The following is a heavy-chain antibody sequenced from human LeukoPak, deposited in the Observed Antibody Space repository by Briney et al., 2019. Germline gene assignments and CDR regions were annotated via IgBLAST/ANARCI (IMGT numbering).Heavy chain of an antibody. CDR2: IYSGGST. V-gene: IGHV3-53*01. CDR3: ARASITTFGVVDY. D-gene: IGHD3-3*01. Sequence: PGGSLRLSCAASGFTVSSNYMSWVRQAPGKGLEWVSVIYSGGSTYYADSVKGRFTISRDNSKNTLYLQMNSLRAEDTAVYYCARASITTFGVVDYWGQGTLVTVSS. CDR1: GFTVSSNY. J-gene: IGHJ4*02.